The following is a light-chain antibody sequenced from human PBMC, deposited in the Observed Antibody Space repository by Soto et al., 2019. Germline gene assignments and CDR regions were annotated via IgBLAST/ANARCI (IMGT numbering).Light chain of an antibody. CDR1: HSVASTY. J-gene: IGKJ2*01. CDR3: QQYGSSSFA. V-gene: IGKV3-20*01. CDR2: GAS. Sequence: EIVLTQSPGTLSLSPGEGATLSCRASHSVASTYLAGYQQKPGLAPRLIIYGASNRASGTPDRFSGGGSATDFTLTISRLEPEDFAVYYCQQYGSSSFAFGQGTKLEIK.